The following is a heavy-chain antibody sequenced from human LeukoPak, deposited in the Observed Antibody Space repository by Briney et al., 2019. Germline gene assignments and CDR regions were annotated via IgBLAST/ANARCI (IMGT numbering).Heavy chain of an antibody. CDR1: GFIFSSFA. J-gene: IGHJ2*01. CDR2: MSYHGGHT. Sequence: GGSLRLSCAASGFIFSSFAMHWVRQAPGKGLEWGAGMSYHGGHTYFDDSVKGRFSISRDDSKNTLYLRRNSLGVEETAVYFFARGPERLAQGYCDVCGGGTLVTVSS. V-gene: IGHV3-30*04. CDR3: ARGPERLAQGYCDV.